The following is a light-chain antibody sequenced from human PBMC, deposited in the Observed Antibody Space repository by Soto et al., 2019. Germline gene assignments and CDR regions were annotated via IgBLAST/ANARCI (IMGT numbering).Light chain of an antibody. J-gene: IGLJ2*01. CDR3: CSYTSISARHVV. V-gene: IGLV2-14*02. CDR1: SSDVGNYNL. Sequence: QSALTQPASVSGSPGQSITISCTGTSSDVGNYNLVSWYRQYPGKAPKLMIYEGGKRPSGVSNRFSGSKSGNTASLTISGLQAEDEADYYCCSYTSISARHVVIGGGTQLTVL. CDR2: EGG.